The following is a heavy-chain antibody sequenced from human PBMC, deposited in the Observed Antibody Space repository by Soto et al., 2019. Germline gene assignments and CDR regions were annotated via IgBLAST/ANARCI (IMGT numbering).Heavy chain of an antibody. Sequence: QSGRSLRLSCAASGFTFSSYAMSWVRQAPGKGLEWVSAISGSGGSTYYADSVKGRFTISRDNSKNTLYLQMNSLRAEDNAVYYCAKDRSLQLWPQGAFDIWGQGTMVT. CDR2: ISGSGGST. D-gene: IGHD5-18*01. J-gene: IGHJ3*02. CDR3: AKDRSLQLWPQGAFDI. V-gene: IGHV3-23*01. CDR1: GFTFSSYA.